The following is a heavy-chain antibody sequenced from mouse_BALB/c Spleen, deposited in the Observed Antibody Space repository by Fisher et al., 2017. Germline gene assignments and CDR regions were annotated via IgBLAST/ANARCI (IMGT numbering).Heavy chain of an antibody. V-gene: IGHV1-53*01. CDR3: GRGNGNYYFDY. J-gene: IGHJ2*01. Sequence: VKFKGKATLTVDTSSSTAYMQLSSLTSEDSAVYYCGRGNGNYYFDYWGQGTTLTVSS. D-gene: IGHD2-1*01.